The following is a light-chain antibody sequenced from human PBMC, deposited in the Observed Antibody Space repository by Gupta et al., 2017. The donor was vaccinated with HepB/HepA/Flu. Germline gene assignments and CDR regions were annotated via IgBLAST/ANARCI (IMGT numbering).Light chain of an antibody. J-gene: IGLJ2*01. CDR2: DVS. CDR1: SSDVGGYNY. Sequence: TQPAHLSWPPGQSTPIPCTGTSSDVGGYNYVYWYQQHPGKAPKLVIYDVSNRPSGVANRFSGSKSGTTASLTITGLQAEDEADYYCSSYTSNSTLVVFGGGTKLTVL. V-gene: IGLV2-14*01. CDR3: SSYTSNSTLVV.